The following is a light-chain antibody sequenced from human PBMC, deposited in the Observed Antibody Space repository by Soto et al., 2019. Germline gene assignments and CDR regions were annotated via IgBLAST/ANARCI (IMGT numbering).Light chain of an antibody. V-gene: IGKV3D-20*01. CDR1: QSFSSNY. CDR3: QQYGSSPWT. Sequence: EIVLTQSPATRSLSRGERAALSCGAIQSFSSNYLAWYQQKPGLAPRLLIYDASRRATGIPDRFSGSGSGTDFILSISRLEPEDFAVYYCQQYGSSPWTFGQGTKVDIK. J-gene: IGKJ1*01. CDR2: DAS.